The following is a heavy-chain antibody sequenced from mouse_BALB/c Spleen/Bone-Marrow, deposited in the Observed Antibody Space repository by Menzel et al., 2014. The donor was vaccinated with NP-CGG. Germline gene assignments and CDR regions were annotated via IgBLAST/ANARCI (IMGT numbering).Heavy chain of an antibody. CDR2: IFPDSSTI. CDR3: ASHGYNGGFAY. CDR1: GFDFSGFW. V-gene: IGHV4-1*02. J-gene: IGHJ3*01. Sequence: EVMLVESGGGLVQPGRSLKLSCAASGFDFSGFWMGWVRQAPGNGLEWIGEIFPDSSTINYTPPLKDRFNISRDNAKNTLYLQMSRVRTEDTALYYCASHGYNGGFAYWGQGTLVTVSA. D-gene: IGHD2-2*01.